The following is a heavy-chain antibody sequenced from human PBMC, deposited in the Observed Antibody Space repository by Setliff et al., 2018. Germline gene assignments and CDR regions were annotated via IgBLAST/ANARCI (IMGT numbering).Heavy chain of an antibody. D-gene: IGHD3-3*01. J-gene: IGHJ6*03. Sequence: SETLSLTCTVFGGSMSSSGYYWAWIRQSPAKGLEWIGEITHTGTTGSTKYNPSLKSRVTMSIDTSKNQFSLSLTSVTAEDTAVYYCARMSGFQYIDVWDKGTTVTVSS. V-gene: IGHV4-39*07. CDR3: ARMSGFQYIDV. CDR1: GGSMSSSGYY. CDR2: ITHTGTTGST.